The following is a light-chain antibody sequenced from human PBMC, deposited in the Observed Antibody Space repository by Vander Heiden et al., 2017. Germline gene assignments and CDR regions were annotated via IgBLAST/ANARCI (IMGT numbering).Light chain of an antibody. J-gene: IGKJ3*01. CDR1: QGISNY. CDR2: AAS. Sequence: DIQMTQSPSSLSASVGDRVTITCRASQGISNYLAWYQQKPGKVPKLLIYAASNVQSGVPSRFSGSSLQPEDVATYYCQKDNSAPFTFGHGTKVDIK. CDR3: QKDNSAPFT. V-gene: IGKV1-27*01.